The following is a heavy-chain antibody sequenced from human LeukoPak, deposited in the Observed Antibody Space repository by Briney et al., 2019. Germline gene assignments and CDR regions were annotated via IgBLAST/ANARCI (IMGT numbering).Heavy chain of an antibody. V-gene: IGHV4-59*08. Sequence: SETLPLTCTVSGGSISSYYWSWIRQPPGKGLEWIGYIYYSGSTNYNPSLKSRVTISVDTSKNQFSLKLSSVTAADTAVYYCARFFRADCSGGSCYEDWFDPWGQGTLVTVSS. D-gene: IGHD2-15*01. CDR2: IYYSGST. CDR3: ARFFRADCSGGSCYEDWFDP. CDR1: GGSISSYY. J-gene: IGHJ5*02.